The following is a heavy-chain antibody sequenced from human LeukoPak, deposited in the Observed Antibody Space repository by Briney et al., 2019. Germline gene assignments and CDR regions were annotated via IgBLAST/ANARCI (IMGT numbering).Heavy chain of an antibody. V-gene: IGHV1-2*02. CDR3: AREDRSDTAIDY. CDR2: INPNSGGT. Sequence: ASVKVSCKASGYTFTGYYMHWVRQAPGQGLEWMGWINPNSGGTNYAQQFQGRVTMTRDTSISTAYTELSRLRSDDTAVYYCAREDRSDTAIDYWGQGTLVTVSS. J-gene: IGHJ4*02. CDR1: GYTFTGYY. D-gene: IGHD5-18*01.